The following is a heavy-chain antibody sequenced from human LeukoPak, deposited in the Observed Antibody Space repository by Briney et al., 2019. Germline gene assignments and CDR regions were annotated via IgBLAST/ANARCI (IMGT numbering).Heavy chain of an antibody. J-gene: IGHJ4*02. CDR1: GGSISSSSYY. CDR3: ARHAEGPTLGFDY. V-gene: IGHV4-39*01. D-gene: IGHD7-27*01. CDR2: IYYSGST. Sequence: SETLSLTCTVSGGSISSSSYYWGWIRQPPGKGLEWIGSIYYSGSTYYNPSLKSRVTISVDTSKNQFSLKLSSVTAADTAVYYSARHAEGPTLGFDYWGQGTLVTVSS.